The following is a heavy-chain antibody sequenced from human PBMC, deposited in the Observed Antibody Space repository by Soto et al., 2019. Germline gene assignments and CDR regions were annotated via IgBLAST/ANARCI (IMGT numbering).Heavy chain of an antibody. CDR1: GFTFSSYA. V-gene: IGHV3-23*01. D-gene: IGHD4-17*01. J-gene: IGHJ5*02. CDR2: ISGSGGST. Sequence: GGSXRLSCAASGFTFSSYAMSWVRQAPGEGLEWVSAISGSGGSTYYADSVKGRFTISRDNAKNSLYLQMNSLRAEDTAVYYCARDYEPTVTTDNWFDPWGQGTLVTVSS. CDR3: ARDYEPTVTTDNWFDP.